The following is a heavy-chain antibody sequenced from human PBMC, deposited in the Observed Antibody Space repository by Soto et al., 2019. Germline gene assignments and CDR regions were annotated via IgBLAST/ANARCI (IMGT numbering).Heavy chain of an antibody. CDR2: ISYDGSNK. J-gene: IGHJ4*02. CDR1: GFTFRSYA. CDR3: ASDQNTVVTSEKYDY. V-gene: IGHV3-30-3*01. Sequence: QVQLVESGGCVVQPGRSLRLFCAASGFTFRSYAMHWVRQAPGKGLAWVAVISYDGSNKYNADSVKGLYTISRDNSKNTLYQPMNRLTAEDTAVYYCASDQNTVVTSEKYDYWGQETLVPVSS. D-gene: IGHD2-21*02.